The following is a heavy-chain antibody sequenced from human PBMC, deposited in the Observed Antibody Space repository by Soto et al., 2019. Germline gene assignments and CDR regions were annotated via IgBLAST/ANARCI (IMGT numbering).Heavy chain of an antibody. J-gene: IGHJ3*01. V-gene: IGHV3-48*03. CDR2: ISSSGSTK. Sequence: GGSLRLSCAASVLTFSSYEMNWVRQAPGKGLEWVSYISSSGSTKYYADSVKGRFTISRDNAKNSLYLQMNSLRVEDTALYYCVREGVSLMDAFDVWGQGTMVTVSS. CDR1: VLTFSSYE. D-gene: IGHD2-8*01. CDR3: VREGVSLMDAFDV.